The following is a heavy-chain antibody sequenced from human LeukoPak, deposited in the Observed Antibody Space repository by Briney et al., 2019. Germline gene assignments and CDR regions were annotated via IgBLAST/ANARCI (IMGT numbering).Heavy chain of an antibody. D-gene: IGHD3-10*01. CDR1: GFTFSNAW. V-gene: IGHV3-15*01. CDR3: TTDLLWFGELLYDNWFDP. J-gene: IGHJ5*02. Sequence: GGSLRLSCAASGFTFSNAWMSWVRQAPGKGLEWVGRIKSKTDGGTTDYAAPVKGRFTISRDDSKNTLYLQMYSLKTEDTAVYYCTTDLLWFGELLYDNWFDPWGQGTLVTVSS. CDR2: IKSKTDGGTT.